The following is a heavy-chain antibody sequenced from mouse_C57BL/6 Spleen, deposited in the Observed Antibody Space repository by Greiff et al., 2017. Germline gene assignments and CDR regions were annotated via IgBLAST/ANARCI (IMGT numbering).Heavy chain of an antibody. Sequence: QVHVKQSGAELVRPGASVTLSCKASGYTFTDYEMHWVKQTPVHGLEWIGAIDPETGGTAYNQKFKGKAILTADKSSSTAYMELRSLTSEDSAVYYCTRRWLGVSYAMDYWGQGTSVTVSS. CDR3: TRRWLGVSYAMDY. CDR2: IDPETGGT. V-gene: IGHV1-15*01. J-gene: IGHJ4*01. D-gene: IGHD2-3*01. CDR1: GYTFTDYE.